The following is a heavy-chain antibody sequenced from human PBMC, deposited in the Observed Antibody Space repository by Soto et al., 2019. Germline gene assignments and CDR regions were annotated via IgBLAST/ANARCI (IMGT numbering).Heavy chain of an antibody. CDR3: AKGGYYSLCDI. CDR2: ISGSGGRT. D-gene: IGHD3-16*01. CDR1: GFPFSSYA. V-gene: IGHV3-23*01. Sequence: EMQLLESGGGLVQPGGSLRLSCVASGFPFSSYAMSWVRQTPGKGLEWVSGISGSGGRTYYADSVKGRFTISRDNSNNPLSLQMHSLRVEDTAVYFCAKGGYYSLCDIWGQGTMVTVSA. J-gene: IGHJ3*02.